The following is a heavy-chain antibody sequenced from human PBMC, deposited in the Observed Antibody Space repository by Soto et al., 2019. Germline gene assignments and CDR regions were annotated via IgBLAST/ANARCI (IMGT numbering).Heavy chain of an antibody. V-gene: IGHV1-69*01. D-gene: IGHD2-8*01. CDR3: ARDGATNSVYGMDV. J-gene: IGHJ6*02. Sequence: QVQLVQSGAEVKKPGSSVKVSCTASGGTFSSYAISWVRQAPGQGLVWMGGIIPIFGTANYAQKFQGRVTIPADESTSTAYMELSSLRSEDTAVYYCARDGATNSVYGMDVWGQGTTVTVS. CDR1: GGTFSSYA. CDR2: IIPIFGTA.